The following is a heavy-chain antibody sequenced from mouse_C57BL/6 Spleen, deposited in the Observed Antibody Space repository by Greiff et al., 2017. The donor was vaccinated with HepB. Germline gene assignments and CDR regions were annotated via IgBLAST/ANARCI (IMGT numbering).Heavy chain of an antibody. CDR1: GFTFSSYA. J-gene: IGHJ4*01. V-gene: IGHV5-9-1*02. Sequence: EVQLVESGEGLVKPGGSLKLSCATSGFTFSSYAMSWVRQTPEKRLEWVAYISSGGDYIYYADTVKGRFTISRDNARNTLYLQMSSLKSEDTAMYYCTRDKFITTVVATDYAMDYWGQGTSVTVSS. CDR2: ISSGGDYI. D-gene: IGHD1-1*01. CDR3: TRDKFITTVVATDYAMDY.